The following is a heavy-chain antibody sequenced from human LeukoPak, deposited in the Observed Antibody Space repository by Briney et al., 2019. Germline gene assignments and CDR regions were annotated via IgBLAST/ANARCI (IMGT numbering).Heavy chain of an antibody. CDR2: ISTSSSYI. CDR1: GFTFSSYS. CDR3: AELGTTMIGGV. Sequence: PGGSLRLSCAASGFTFSSYSMNWVRQAPGKGLEWVSFISTSSSYIHNADSVKGRFTISRDNAENSLYLQMNSLRAEDTAVYYCAELGTTMIGGVWGKGTTVTISS. J-gene: IGHJ6*04. D-gene: IGHD3-10*02. V-gene: IGHV3-21*01.